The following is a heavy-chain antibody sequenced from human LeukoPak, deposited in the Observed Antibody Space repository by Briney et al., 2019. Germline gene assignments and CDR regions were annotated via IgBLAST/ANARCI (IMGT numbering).Heavy chain of an antibody. V-gene: IGHV3-11*05. CDR1: GFTFRDFY. CDR3: ARVPYYYDSSGYYSGGEFDY. Sequence: NPGGSLRLSCAASGFTFRDFYMSWIRQAPGKGLEWVSYISSSSTYTKYADSVKGRFTISRDNAKNSLYLQMNSLRAEDTAVYYCARVPYYYDSSGYYSGGEFDYWGQGTLVTVSS. CDR2: ISSSSTYT. D-gene: IGHD3-22*01. J-gene: IGHJ4*02.